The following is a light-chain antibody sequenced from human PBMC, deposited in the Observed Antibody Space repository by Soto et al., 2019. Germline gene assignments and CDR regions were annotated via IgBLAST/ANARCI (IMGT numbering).Light chain of an antibody. V-gene: IGKV3-11*01. CDR1: QSVSSY. CDR3: QQRSNAEAT. Sequence: EIVLTQSPATLSLSPGERVNLSCMASQSVSSYLAWYQQKRGQAPRLLIYDASKRATGIPARFIGSGSGTDFTLTIRSLEPEDFAVDYCQQRSNAEATFGQGTKLEIK. J-gene: IGKJ2*01. CDR2: DAS.